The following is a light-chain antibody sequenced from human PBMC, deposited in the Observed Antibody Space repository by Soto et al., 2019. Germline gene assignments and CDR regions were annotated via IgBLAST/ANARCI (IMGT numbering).Light chain of an antibody. Sequence: EIALMQSPGTLSLSPGERATLSCRASQSVSSSYLAWYQQKPGQAPRLLIYGASSRATGIPDRFSGSGSGTDFTLTISRLEPEDFAVYYCQQYGSSRTFGQGTKVEIK. J-gene: IGKJ1*01. CDR3: QQYGSSRT. V-gene: IGKV3-20*01. CDR1: QSVSSSY. CDR2: GAS.